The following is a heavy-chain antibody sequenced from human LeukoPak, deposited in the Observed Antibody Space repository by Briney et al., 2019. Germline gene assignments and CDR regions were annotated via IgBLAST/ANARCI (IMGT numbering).Heavy chain of an antibody. V-gene: IGHV3-30-3*01. J-gene: IGHJ5*02. CDR1: GFTFSSYA. CDR2: ISYDGSNK. D-gene: IGHD3-3*01. CDR3: ARDGPSESYDFWSGYYTGTNWFDP. Sequence: PGGSLRLSCAASGFTFSSYAMHWVRQAPGKGLEWVAVISYDGSNKYYADSVKGRFTIYRDNSKNTLYLQMNSLRAEDTAVYYCARDGPSESYDFWSGYYTGTNWFDPWGQGTLVTVSS.